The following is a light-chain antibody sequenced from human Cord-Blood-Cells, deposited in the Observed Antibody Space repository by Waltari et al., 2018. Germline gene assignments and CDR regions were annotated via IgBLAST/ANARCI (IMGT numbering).Light chain of an antibody. CDR3: NSRDSSGNHVV. CDR2: GKN. J-gene: IGLJ2*01. CDR1: SLRSYY. Sequence: SSELTQDPAVSVALGKTVRIKCQGDSLRSYYARWYQQKPGQAPALVIYGKNNSPSGIPGRFSWSSSVNTASLTLAWAQAEDETDYYFNSRDSSGNHVVVGGGTKLTVI. V-gene: IGLV3-19*01.